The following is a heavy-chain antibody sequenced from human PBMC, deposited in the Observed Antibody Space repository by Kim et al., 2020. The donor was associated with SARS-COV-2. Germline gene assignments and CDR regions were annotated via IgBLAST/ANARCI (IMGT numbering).Heavy chain of an antibody. J-gene: IGHJ5*02. CDR2: ISYDGSNK. CDR3: ARDPSRSSWLKYNWFDP. V-gene: IGHV3-30*04. Sequence: GGSLRLSCAASGFTFSSYAMHWVRQAPGKGLEWVAVISYDGSNKYYADSVKGRFTISRDNSKNTLYLQMNSLRAEDTAVYYCARDPSRSSWLKYNWFDPWGQGTLVTVSS. D-gene: IGHD6-13*01. CDR1: GFTFSSYA.